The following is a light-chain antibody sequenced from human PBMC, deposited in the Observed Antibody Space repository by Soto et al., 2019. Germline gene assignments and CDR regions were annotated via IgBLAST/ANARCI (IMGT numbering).Light chain of an antibody. CDR1: QSISSY. V-gene: IGKV1-39*01. CDR3: QQSYRT. Sequence: EIQMTQSPSSLSASVGDRVGITCRASQSISSYLNWYQQKPGKAPKLLIYAASSLQSGVPSRFSGSGSGTDFTLTISSLQPEDFATYYCQQSYRTFGQGTKVDI. J-gene: IGKJ1*01. CDR2: AAS.